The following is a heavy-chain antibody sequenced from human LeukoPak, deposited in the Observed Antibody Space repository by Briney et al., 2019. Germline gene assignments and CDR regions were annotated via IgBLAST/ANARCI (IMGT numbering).Heavy chain of an antibody. J-gene: IGHJ6*02. CDR1: GLTVSSNY. D-gene: IGHD2-21*01. CDR3: ASGLYGMDV. Sequence: GGSLRLSCAASGLTVSSNYMSWVRQAPGKWLEWVSMIYAGGSTYYADSVKGRFTISRDNSKNTLYLQMSSLRAEDTAVYYCASGLYGMDVWGQGTTVTVSS. V-gene: IGHV3-66*01. CDR2: IYAGGST.